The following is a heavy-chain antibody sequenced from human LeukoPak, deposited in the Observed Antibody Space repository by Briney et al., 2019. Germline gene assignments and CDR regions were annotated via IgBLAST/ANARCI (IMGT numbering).Heavy chain of an antibody. D-gene: IGHD1-20*01. CDR1: GFTFSSYS. J-gene: IGHJ5*02. CDR2: ISGSSDTI. Sequence: PGGSLRPSCAASGFTFSSYSMNWVRQAPGKGLEWVSYISGSSDTIYYADSVKGRFTISRDNAKNSLYLQMNSLTAEDTAVYYCARANNWVDWFDPWGQGTLVTVSS. V-gene: IGHV3-48*01. CDR3: ARANNWVDWFDP.